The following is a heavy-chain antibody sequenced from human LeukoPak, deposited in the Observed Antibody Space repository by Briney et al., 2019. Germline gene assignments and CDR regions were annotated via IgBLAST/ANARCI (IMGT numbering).Heavy chain of an antibody. J-gene: IGHJ6*03. D-gene: IGHD2-21*02. CDR2: ISRSGRST. CDR1: GFTFSSYA. Sequence: GGSLRLSWAGSGFTFSSYAMHWVRQAPGKGLECVSAISRSGRSTYYANSVKGRFTISRDNSKNTLYLQMGSLRAEDMAVYYCARDAAYCGGDCPAYYYYMDVWGKGTTVTVSS. CDR3: ARDAAYCGGDCPAYYYYMDV. V-gene: IGHV3-64*01.